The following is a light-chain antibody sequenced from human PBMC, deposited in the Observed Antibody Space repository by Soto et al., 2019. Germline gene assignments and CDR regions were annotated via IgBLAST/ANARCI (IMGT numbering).Light chain of an antibody. J-gene: IGKJ4*01. V-gene: IGKV1-33*01. CDR3: QHYDILPLT. CDR1: QGISAY. CDR2: AAS. Sequence: TQSPSSLSASFGDRVTITCRASQGISAYLNWYQQKTGKAPQILIFAASTLQHGVPSRFSGSGSGTYFTFTISRLQPEDIATYYCQHYDILPLTFGGGTKVDIK.